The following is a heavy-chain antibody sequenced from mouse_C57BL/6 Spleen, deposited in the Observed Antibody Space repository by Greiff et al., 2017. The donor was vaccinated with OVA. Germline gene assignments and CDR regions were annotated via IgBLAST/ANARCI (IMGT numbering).Heavy chain of an antibody. CDR1: GHAFTNYL. D-gene: IGHD4-1*01. J-gene: IGHJ3*01. CDR2: INPGSGGT. V-gene: IGHV1-54*01. Sequence: QVQLQQSGAELVRPGTSVKVSCKASGHAFTNYLIEWVKQRPGQGLEWIGVINPGSGGTNYNEKFKGKATLTADKSSSTAHMQLSSLTSEDSAVYFCASPANWDRAWFAYWGQGTLVTVSA. CDR3: ASPANWDRAWFAY.